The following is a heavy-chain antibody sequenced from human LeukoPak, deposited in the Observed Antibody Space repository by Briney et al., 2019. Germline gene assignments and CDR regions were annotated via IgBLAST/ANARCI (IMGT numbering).Heavy chain of an antibody. J-gene: IGHJ3*02. D-gene: IGHD6-19*01. Sequence: SETLSLTCTVSGGSISSYYWSWIRQPPGKGLEWIGYIFYSGSTNYNPSLKSRVTISVDTSKNQFSLKLSSVTAADTAVYYCARGGSSGWNDAFDIWGQGTMVIVSS. CDR1: GGSISSYY. V-gene: IGHV4-59*01. CDR2: IFYSGST. CDR3: ARGGSSGWNDAFDI.